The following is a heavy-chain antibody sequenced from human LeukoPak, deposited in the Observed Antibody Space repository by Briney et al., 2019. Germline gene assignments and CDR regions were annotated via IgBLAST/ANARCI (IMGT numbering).Heavy chain of an antibody. CDR3: ARGLGYGSGPVDH. CDR2: IYSDGTT. CDR1: GFTVSTNY. J-gene: IGHJ4*02. Sequence: PGGSLRLSCAPSGFTVSTNYMTWVRQAPGKGLEWVSVIYSDGTTYYADSVKGRFTISRDNSKNTVYLQMNSLRAEDTAVYYCARGLGYGSGPVDHWGQGTLVTLSS. V-gene: IGHV3-53*01. D-gene: IGHD3-10*01.